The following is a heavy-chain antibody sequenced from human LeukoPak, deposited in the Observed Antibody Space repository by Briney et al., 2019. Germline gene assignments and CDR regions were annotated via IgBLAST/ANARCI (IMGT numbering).Heavy chain of an antibody. CDR3: AKHYGSGSYYLTANDY. D-gene: IGHD3-10*01. CDR2: IRYVGSNK. Sequence: GGSLRLSCAASGFTFSSYGMHWVRQAPGKGLEWVAFIRYVGSNKYYADSVKGRFTISRDNSKNALYLQMNSLRAEDTAVYYCAKHYGSGSYYLTANDYWGQGTLVTVSS. V-gene: IGHV3-30*02. CDR1: GFTFSSYG. J-gene: IGHJ4*02.